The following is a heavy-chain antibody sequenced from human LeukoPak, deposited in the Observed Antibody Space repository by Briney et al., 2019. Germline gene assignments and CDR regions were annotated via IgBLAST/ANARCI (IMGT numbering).Heavy chain of an antibody. CDR3: ARGRSSSWYRYYYYYYMDV. CDR1: GFTFSTYG. J-gene: IGHJ6*03. V-gene: IGHV3-21*01. CDR2: ISSSSSYI. Sequence: GGSLRLSCAASGFTFSTYGMSWVRQAPGKGLEWVSSISSSSSYIYYADSVKGRFTISRDNAKNSLYLQMNSLRAEDTAVYYCARGRSSSWYRYYYYYYMDVWGKGTTVTVSS. D-gene: IGHD6-13*01.